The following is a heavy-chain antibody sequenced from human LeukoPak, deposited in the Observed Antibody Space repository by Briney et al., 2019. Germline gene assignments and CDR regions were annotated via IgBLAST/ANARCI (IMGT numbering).Heavy chain of an antibody. CDR1: GGSISSYH. CDR2: IYYSGST. CDR3: AGHSMVRGPYYFDY. V-gene: IGHV4-59*01. Sequence: KPSETLSLTCTVSGGSISSYHWSWIRQPPGKGLEWIGYIYYSGSTNYNPSLKSRVTISVDTSKNQFSLKLSSVTAADTAVYYCAGHSMVRGPYYFDYWGQGTLVTVSS. J-gene: IGHJ4*02. D-gene: IGHD3-10*01.